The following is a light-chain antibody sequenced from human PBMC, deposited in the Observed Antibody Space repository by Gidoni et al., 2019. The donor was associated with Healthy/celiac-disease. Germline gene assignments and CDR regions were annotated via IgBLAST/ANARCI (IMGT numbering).Light chain of an antibody. CDR3: QQLNSSPRT. V-gene: IGKV1-9*01. CDR2: AAS. CDR1: QGISSY. Sequence: DNQLTQFPSFLSASVGDRVTITCRASQGISSYLAWYQQKPGKAPKLLIYAASTLQSGVPSRFSGSGSGTEFTLTISSLQPEDFATYYCQQLNSSPRTFGQGTKVEIK. J-gene: IGKJ1*01.